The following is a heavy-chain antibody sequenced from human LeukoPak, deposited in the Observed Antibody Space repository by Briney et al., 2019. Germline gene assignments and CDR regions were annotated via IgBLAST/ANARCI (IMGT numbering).Heavy chain of an antibody. CDR1: GFTFTSHY. D-gene: IGHD2-21*01. Sequence: ASVKVSCKASGFTFTSHYMHWVRQAPGQGLEWMGIINPSGGSTSYPQKFQGRVTMTRDTSKSTVYMELSSLRSEDTAVYYCACVVRGAFDIWGQGTLVTVSS. J-gene: IGHJ3*02. V-gene: IGHV1-46*03. CDR3: ACVVRGAFDI. CDR2: INPSGGST.